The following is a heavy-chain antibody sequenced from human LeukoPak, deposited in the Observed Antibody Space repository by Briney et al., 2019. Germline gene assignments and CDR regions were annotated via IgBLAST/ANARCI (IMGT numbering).Heavy chain of an antibody. CDR2: INHSGST. J-gene: IGHJ4*02. Sequence: PSETLSLTCTVSGGSISNYYWSWIRQPPGKGLEWIGEINHSGSTNYNPSPKSRVTISVDTSKNQFSLKLSSVTAADTAVYYCASSYGPYYFDYWGQGTLVTVSS. D-gene: IGHD5-18*01. V-gene: IGHV4-34*01. CDR1: GGSISNYY. CDR3: ASSYGPYYFDY.